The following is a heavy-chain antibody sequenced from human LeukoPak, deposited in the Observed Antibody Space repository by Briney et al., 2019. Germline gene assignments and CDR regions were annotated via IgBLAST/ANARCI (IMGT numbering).Heavy chain of an antibody. CDR1: EFPLSTSGVG. D-gene: IGHD3-10*01. CDR2: IYWDNDQ. CDR3: VHCPWFGDHYHFDF. J-gene: IGHJ4*02. V-gene: IGHV2-5*02. Sequence: SGPTLVNPTKTLTLTCTLSEFPLSTSGVGVGWMRQPPGKALEWLALIYWDNDQRYSPSLKSRLTITKDTSKKQVVLTMTDMDPVDTATYYCVHCPWFGDHYHFDFWGQGTLVTVSS.